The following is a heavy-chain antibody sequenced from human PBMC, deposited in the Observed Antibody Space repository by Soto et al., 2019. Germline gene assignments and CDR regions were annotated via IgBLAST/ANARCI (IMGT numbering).Heavy chain of an antibody. D-gene: IGHD6-13*01. CDR1: GGSISSSSYY. CDR2: IYYSGST. J-gene: IGHJ3*02. CDR3: ARLGIAAAGGNAFDI. Sequence: SETLSLTCTVSGGSISSSSYYWGWIRQPPGKGLEWIGSIYYSGSTYYNPSLKSRVTISVDTSKNQFSLKLSSVTAADTAAYYCARLGIAAAGGNAFDIWGQGTMVTVSS. V-gene: IGHV4-39*01.